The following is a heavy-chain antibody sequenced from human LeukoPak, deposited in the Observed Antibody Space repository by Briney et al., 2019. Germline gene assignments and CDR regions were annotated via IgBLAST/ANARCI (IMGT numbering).Heavy chain of an antibody. J-gene: IGHJ5*02. Sequence: SETLSLTCTVSGGSVSNTNYYWAWIRQPTGKGLEWIGSVSHSGSTYYNPSLKSRVSTSVDTSKNQFSLNLSSVIAADTAVYYCARYSSSVGWFDPWGQGTLVTVSS. CDR3: ARYSSSVGWFDP. CDR2: VSHSGST. D-gene: IGHD3-22*01. CDR1: GGSVSNTNYY. V-gene: IGHV4-39*01.